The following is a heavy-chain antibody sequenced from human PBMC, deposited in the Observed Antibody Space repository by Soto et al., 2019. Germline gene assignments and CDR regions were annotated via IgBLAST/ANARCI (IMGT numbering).Heavy chain of an antibody. CDR2: ISAYNGNT. V-gene: IGHV1-18*01. D-gene: IGHD6-13*01. CDR1: GYTFTSYG. CDR3: ARDRGSSSWYSDAFDI. J-gene: IGHJ3*02. Sequence: ASVKVSCKASGYTFTSYGISWVRQAPGQGLEWMGWISAYNGNTNYAQKLQGRVTMTTDTSTSTAYMELRSLRSDDTAVYYCARDRGSSSWYSDAFDIWGQGTMVTVSS.